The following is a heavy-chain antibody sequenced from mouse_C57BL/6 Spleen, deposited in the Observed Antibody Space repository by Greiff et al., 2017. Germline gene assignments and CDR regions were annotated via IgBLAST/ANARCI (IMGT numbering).Heavy chain of an antibody. Sequence: VQLQESGAELARPGASVKLSCKASGYTFTSYGISWVKQRTGQGLEWIGEIYPRSGNTYYNEKFKGKATLTADKSSSTAYMELRSLTSEDSAVYFCAKRENYYGSSGYFDVWGTGTTVTVSS. CDR3: AKRENYYGSSGYFDV. D-gene: IGHD1-1*01. J-gene: IGHJ1*03. CDR2: IYPRSGNT. V-gene: IGHV1-81*01. CDR1: GYTFTSYG.